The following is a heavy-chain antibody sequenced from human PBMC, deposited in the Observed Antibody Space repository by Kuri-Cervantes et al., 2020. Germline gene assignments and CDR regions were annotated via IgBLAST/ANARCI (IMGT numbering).Heavy chain of an antibody. Sequence: SETLSLTCAVYGGSFSGYYWSWIRQPPGKGLEWIGEINHSGSTNYNPSLKSQVTISVDTSKNQFSLKLSSVTAADTAVYYCARGRLNYYYGSGSRTLYYMDVWGKGTTVTVSS. CDR2: INHSGST. CDR1: GGSFSGYY. CDR3: ARGRLNYYYGSGSRTLYYMDV. D-gene: IGHD3-10*01. J-gene: IGHJ6*03. V-gene: IGHV4-34*01.